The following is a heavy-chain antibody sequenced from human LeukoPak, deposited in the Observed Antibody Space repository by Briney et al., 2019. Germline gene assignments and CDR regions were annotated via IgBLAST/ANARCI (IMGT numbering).Heavy chain of an antibody. CDR2: IYYSGST. CDR3: ASQRVVTHFDC. D-gene: IGHD3-3*01. CDR1: GGSISSYY. V-gene: IGHV4-59*08. Sequence: SETLSLTCTISGGSISSYYWSWIRQPPGKGLEWIGYIYYSGSTDYNPSLKSRVTISVDTSKNQFSLKLSSVTAADTAVYYCASQRVVTHFDCWGQGTLVTVSS. J-gene: IGHJ4*02.